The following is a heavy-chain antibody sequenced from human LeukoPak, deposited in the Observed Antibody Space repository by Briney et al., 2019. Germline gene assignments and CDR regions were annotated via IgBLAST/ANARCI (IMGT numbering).Heavy chain of an antibody. CDR1: GGSISSYY. J-gene: IGHJ5*02. V-gene: IGHV4-59*12. CDR2: IYYSGST. CDR3: ARALDDSSGYYNWFDP. Sequence: SETLSLTCTVSGGSISSYYWSWIRQPPGKGLEWIGNIYYSGSTNYNPSLKSRVTISVDTSKNQFSLKLSSVTAADTAVYYCARALDDSSGYYNWFDPWSQGTLVTVSS. D-gene: IGHD3-22*01.